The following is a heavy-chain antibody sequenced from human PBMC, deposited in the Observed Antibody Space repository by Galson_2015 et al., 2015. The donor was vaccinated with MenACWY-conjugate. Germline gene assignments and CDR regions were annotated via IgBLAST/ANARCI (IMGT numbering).Heavy chain of an antibody. CDR3: ARHPPGGRGLDV. J-gene: IGHJ6*02. CDR2: FNPANSET. Sequence: QSVAEVKKPGESLKISCKGSGYSFTNYWIGWVRQMPGKGLEWMGLFNPANSETRYSPSFQGQVTISADESISTAYLQWTSLKASDTAMYYCARHPPGGRGLDVWGRGTTVTVSS. CDR1: GYSFTNYW. D-gene: IGHD1-26*01. V-gene: IGHV5-51*01.